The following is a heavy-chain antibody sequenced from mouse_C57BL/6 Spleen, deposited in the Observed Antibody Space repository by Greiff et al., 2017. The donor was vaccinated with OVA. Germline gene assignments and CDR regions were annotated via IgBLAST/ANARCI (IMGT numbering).Heavy chain of an antibody. Sequence: VQLQQSGAELVRPGASVTLSCKASGYTFTDYEMHWVKQTPVHGLEWIGAIDPETGGTAYNQKFKGKAILTADKSSSTAYMELRSLTSEDSAVYYCTRHYDYVSAYWGQGTLVTVSA. CDR1: GYTFTDYE. CDR3: TRHYDYVSAY. J-gene: IGHJ3*01. CDR2: IDPETGGT. D-gene: IGHD2-4*01. V-gene: IGHV1-15*01.